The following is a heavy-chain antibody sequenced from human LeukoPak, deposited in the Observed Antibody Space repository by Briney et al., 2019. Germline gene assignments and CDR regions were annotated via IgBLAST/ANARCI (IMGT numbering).Heavy chain of an antibody. D-gene: IGHD3-22*01. CDR2: INPNSGGT. Sequence: ASVKVSCKASGYTFTSYGISWVRQAPGQGLEWMGWINPNSGGTNYAQKFQGRVTMTRDTSVSTAYMELSRLRSDDTAVYYCASMYYDSSGYPYYFDYWGQGTLVTVSS. CDR1: GYTFTSYG. V-gene: IGHV1-2*02. J-gene: IGHJ4*02. CDR3: ASMYYDSSGYPYYFDY.